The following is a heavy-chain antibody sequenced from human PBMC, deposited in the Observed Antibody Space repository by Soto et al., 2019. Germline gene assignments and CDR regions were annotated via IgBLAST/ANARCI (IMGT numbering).Heavy chain of an antibody. CDR2: INPNGGGT. Sequence: VQLVQGAEVKKPGASVKVSCKTSGDSFNDYYIHWVRQAPGQGLEWMGWINPNGGGTKYAQKFQGRVTVTRDTSIRTVYMELSSLRSGDTAVYYCARESGGATATLDYYYFYMDVWGKGITVTVSS. V-gene: IGHV1-2*02. CDR1: GDSFNDYY. J-gene: IGHJ6*03. CDR3: ARESGGATATLDYYYFYMDV. D-gene: IGHD5-12*01.